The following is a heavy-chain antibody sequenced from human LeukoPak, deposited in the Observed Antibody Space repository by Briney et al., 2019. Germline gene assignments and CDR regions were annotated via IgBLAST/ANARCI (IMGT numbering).Heavy chain of an antibody. Sequence: SETLSLTCTVSGGSISSYYWSWIRQPPGKGLEWIGYIYYSGSTHYNPSLKSRVTISVDTSKNQFSLKLSSVTAAVTAVYYCARSRPFYYAMGSYYFDYWGQGTLVTVSS. J-gene: IGHJ4*02. CDR2: IYYSGST. CDR1: GGSISSYY. CDR3: ARSRPFYYAMGSYYFDY. D-gene: IGHD3-10*01. V-gene: IGHV4-59*08.